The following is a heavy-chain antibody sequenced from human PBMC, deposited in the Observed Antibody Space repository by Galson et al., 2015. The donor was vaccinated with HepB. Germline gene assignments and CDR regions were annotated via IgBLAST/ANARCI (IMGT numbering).Heavy chain of an antibody. CDR3: ARHGGGSEWDY. CDR2: VYYSGST. Sequence: QVQLQESGPGLVKPSETLSLTCTVSGSSISNKNYFWGWIRQPPGKGLEWIASVYYSGSTFYSPSLNSRVIISVDTSKNQFSLSLSSVIAADTAVYYCARHGGGSEWDYWGQGTLVTVSA. J-gene: IGHJ4*02. V-gene: IGHV4-39*01. CDR1: GSSISNKNYF. D-gene: IGHD3-16*01.